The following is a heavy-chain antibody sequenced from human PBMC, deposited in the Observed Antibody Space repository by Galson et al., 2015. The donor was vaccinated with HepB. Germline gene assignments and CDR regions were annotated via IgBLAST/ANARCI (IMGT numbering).Heavy chain of an antibody. CDR2: ISSGSSYI. V-gene: IGHV3-21*01. J-gene: IGHJ6*02. D-gene: IGHD3-22*01. CDR1: GFTFDTYS. CDR3: ARDRLVTFDNNGYYGYGMDV. Sequence: SLRLSCAASGFTFDTYSMYWVRQAPGKGLERVACISSGSSYIYYGEPVRGRFTISRDNAKKSLYLKMDSLRVDDTAVFFCARDRLVTFDNNGYYGYGMDVWGQGTTFTVSS.